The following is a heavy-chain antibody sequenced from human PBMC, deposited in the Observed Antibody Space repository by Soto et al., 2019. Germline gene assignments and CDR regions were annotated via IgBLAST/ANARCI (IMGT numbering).Heavy chain of an antibody. J-gene: IGHJ4*02. D-gene: IGHD2-2*01. CDR3: TTDAWCSSTSCPITFGN. Sequence: LRLPCGASGFTFRNRWLSWVRQAPGKGLEWVGRIKSKANGEITDYAEPVKGRFTISRDDSKNTVYLQMNSPKTEDTAVYYCTTDAWCSSTSCPITFGNWGQGTLVTVSS. CDR1: GFTFRNRW. CDR2: IKSKANGEIT. V-gene: IGHV3-15*01.